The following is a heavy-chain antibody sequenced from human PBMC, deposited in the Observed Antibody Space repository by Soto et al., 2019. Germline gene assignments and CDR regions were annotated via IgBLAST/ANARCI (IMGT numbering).Heavy chain of an antibody. Sequence: QVQLVQSGAEVQRPGASVKVSCKTSGYTFSDPHMHWVRQAPGQGLEWMGWINPHSGATNYAHKFRGRVTMTRDTSIATAYVELTGLRFDDTAGYYCATDLGSGRIPWGQGTRVTVSS. CDR2: INPHSGAT. D-gene: IGHD6-25*01. CDR1: GYTFSDPH. J-gene: IGHJ5*02. CDR3: ATDLGSGRIP. V-gene: IGHV1-2*02.